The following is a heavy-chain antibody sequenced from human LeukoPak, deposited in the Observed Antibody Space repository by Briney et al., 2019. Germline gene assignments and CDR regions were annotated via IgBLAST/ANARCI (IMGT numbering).Heavy chain of an antibody. V-gene: IGHV3-30-3*01. CDR3: ARDGYSGDYYYGMDV. CDR1: GFTFSSYA. J-gene: IGHJ6*02. Sequence: GGSLRLSCAASGFTFSSYAMHWVRQAPGKGLEWVAVISYDGSNKYYADSVKGRFTISRDNSKNTLYLQTNSLRAEDTAVYYCARDGYSGDYYYGMDVWGQGTTVTVSS. D-gene: IGHD5-12*01. CDR2: ISYDGSNK.